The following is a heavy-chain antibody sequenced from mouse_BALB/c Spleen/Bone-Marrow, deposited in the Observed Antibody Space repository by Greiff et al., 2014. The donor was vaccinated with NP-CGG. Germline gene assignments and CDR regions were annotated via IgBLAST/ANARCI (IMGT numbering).Heavy chain of an antibody. V-gene: IGHV1S22*01. J-gene: IGHJ3*01. Sequence: LQQSGSELVRPGASVKLSCKASGYTFTSYWMHWVKQRPGQGLEWIGNIYPGSGSTNYDEKFKSKATLTVDTSSSTAYMQLSSLTSMDSAVYYCTGAPGFADWGQGTLVTVSA. CDR2: IYPGSGST. CDR1: GYTFTSYW. CDR3: TGAPGFAD.